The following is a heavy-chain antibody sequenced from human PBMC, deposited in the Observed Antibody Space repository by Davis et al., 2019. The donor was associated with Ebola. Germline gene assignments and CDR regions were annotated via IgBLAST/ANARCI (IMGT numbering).Heavy chain of an antibody. Sequence: PGGSLRLSCAASGFTFSSYGMHWVRQAPGKGLEWVAVISYDGSNKYYADSVKGRFTISRDNSKNTLYLQMNSLRAEDTAVYYCAKDQVLSGMDVWGQGTTVTVSS. V-gene: IGHV3-30*18. D-gene: IGHD2-15*01. CDR3: AKDQVLSGMDV. CDR1: GFTFSSYG. CDR2: ISYDGSNK. J-gene: IGHJ6*02.